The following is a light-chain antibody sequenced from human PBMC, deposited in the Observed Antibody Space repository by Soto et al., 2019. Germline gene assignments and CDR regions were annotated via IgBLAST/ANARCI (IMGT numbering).Light chain of an antibody. V-gene: IGKV1-8*01. CDR2: AAS. J-gene: IGKJ3*01. Sequence: AIRMTQSPSSLSASTGDRVTITCRASQGISSYLAWYQQKPGKAPKLLIYAASTLQSGVPSRFSGSGSGTDFTLTISFLQSEDFATYYCQPYYSYPRFGHGTKVDIK. CDR3: QPYYSYPR. CDR1: QGISSY.